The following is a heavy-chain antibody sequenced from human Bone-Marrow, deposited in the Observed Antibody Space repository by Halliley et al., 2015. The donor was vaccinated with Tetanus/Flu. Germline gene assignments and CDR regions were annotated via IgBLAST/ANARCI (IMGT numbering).Heavy chain of an antibody. CDR1: GASISSYS. V-gene: IGHV4-59*01. CDR2: ISDSGST. D-gene: IGHD4-4*01. CDR3: ASERGNDDFSIWFDP. Sequence: TLSLTCTVSGASISSYSWSWIRQPPGKGLEWIGYISDSGSTDYNPSLKSRVTLSVDTPKNQFSLKLRSVTAADTAVYYCASERGNDDFSIWFDPWGQGTLVTVSS. J-gene: IGHJ5*02.